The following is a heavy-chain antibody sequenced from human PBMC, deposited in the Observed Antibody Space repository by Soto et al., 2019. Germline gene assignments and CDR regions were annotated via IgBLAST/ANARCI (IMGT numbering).Heavy chain of an antibody. CDR3: TKVRIQLWLSKYYYYGMDV. CDR1: GFTFGDYA. Sequence: PGGSLRLSCTASGFTFGDYAMSWFRQAPGKGLEWVGFIRSKAYGGTTEYAASVKGRFTISRDDSKSIAYLQMNSLKTEDTAVYYCTKVRIQLWLSKYYYYGMDVWGQGTTVTVSS. CDR2: IRSKAYGGTT. J-gene: IGHJ6*02. D-gene: IGHD5-18*01. V-gene: IGHV3-49*03.